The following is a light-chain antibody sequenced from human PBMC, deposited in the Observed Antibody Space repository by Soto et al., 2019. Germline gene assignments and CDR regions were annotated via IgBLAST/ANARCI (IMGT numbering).Light chain of an antibody. J-gene: IGLJ1*01. CDR2: DNV. V-gene: IGLV1-51*01. CDR3: GSWDTSLSLCYV. Sequence: QSVLTQPPSVSAAPGQNVTISCSGTSSNIGTNFVSWYQHLPGTAPKILIYDNVKRPSGIPDRFSGFKSGASATLGITGLQTGDEADYYCGSWDTSLSLCYVFGTGTKVTV. CDR1: SSNIGTNF.